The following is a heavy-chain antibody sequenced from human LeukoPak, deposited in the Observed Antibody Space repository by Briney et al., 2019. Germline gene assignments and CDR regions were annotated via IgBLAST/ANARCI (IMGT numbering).Heavy chain of an antibody. J-gene: IGHJ4*02. V-gene: IGHV1-69*01. CDR3: ARVHPRAPTVTTYYLDY. CDR1: VGIFSSYA. Sequence: GSSVKVSCKASVGIFSSYAIGGVRQARGQGLEWRGGNIPIFGTANYAQKVQGRVTITADESMSPAYMEPSSLRSEDTAVYYRARVHPRAPTVTTYYLDYWGQGTLVTVSS. CDR2: NIPIFGTA. D-gene: IGHD4-17*01.